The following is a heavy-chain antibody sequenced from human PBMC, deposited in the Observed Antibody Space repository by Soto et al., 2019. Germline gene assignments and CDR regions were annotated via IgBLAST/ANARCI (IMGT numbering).Heavy chain of an antibody. V-gene: IGHV1-24*01. Sequence: ASVKVSCKVSGYTLTELSMHWVRQAPGKGLEWMGGFDPEDGETIYAQKFQGRVTMTEDTSTVPAYMELSSLRSEDTAVYYCPPSGFLTYYDILTGSRPFDDWGKGTLVTVSS. CDR2: FDPEDGET. J-gene: IGHJ4*02. D-gene: IGHD3-9*01. CDR1: GYTLTELS. CDR3: PPSGFLTYYDILTGSRPFDD.